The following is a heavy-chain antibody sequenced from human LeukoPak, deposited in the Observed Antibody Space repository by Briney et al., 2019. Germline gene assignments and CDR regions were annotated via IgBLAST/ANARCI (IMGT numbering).Heavy chain of an antibody. CDR3: AREQNPFGGVKVRGHSYYGMDV. CDR2: ISAYNGNT. Sequence: ASVKVSCKASGYTFTSYGISWVRQAPGQGLEWMGWISAYNGNTNYAQKLQGRVTMTTDTSTSTAYMELRSLRSDDTAVYYCAREQNPFGGVKVRGHSYYGMDVWGRGTTVTVSS. CDR1: GYTFTSYG. D-gene: IGHD3-16*01. J-gene: IGHJ6*02. V-gene: IGHV1-18*01.